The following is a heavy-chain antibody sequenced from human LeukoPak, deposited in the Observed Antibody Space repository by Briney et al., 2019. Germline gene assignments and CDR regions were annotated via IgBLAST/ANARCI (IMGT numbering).Heavy chain of an antibody. Sequence: GGSMRLSCAASGFTFSSYCMSWVRQAPGKGLEWVANIKQDGSEKYYVDSVKGRFTISRDNAKNSLYLQMNSLRAEDTAVYYCARVILYDSGSYYIDYWGQGTLVTVSS. D-gene: IGHD3-10*01. CDR1: GFTFSSYC. J-gene: IGHJ4*02. CDR2: IKQDGSEK. CDR3: ARVILYDSGSYYIDY. V-gene: IGHV3-7*03.